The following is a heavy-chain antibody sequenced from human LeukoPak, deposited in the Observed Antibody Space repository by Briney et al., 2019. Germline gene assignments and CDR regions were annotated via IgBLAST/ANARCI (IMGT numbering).Heavy chain of an antibody. D-gene: IGHD2-15*01. CDR2: ISTDGYTT. V-gene: IGHV3-74*01. J-gene: IGHJ4*02. CDR1: GLSFSAYK. CDR3: VVGGSPGY. Sequence: GGSLRLSCAASGLSFSAYKMHWVRQAPREGLVWVSRISTDGYTTDYADFVQGRFTASRDNTKNTWSLEMNSLRAEDTAVYYCVVGGSPGYWGQGTLVTVSS.